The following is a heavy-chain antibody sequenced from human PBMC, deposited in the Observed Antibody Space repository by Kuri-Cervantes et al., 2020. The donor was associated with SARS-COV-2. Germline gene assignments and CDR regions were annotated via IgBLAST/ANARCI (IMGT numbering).Heavy chain of an antibody. CDR1: GYTFTGYY. CDR2: IIPIFGTA. Sequence: SSVKVSCKASGYTFTGYYMHWVRQAPGQGLEWMGGIIPIFGTANYAQKFQGRVTITADEPTSTAYMELSSLRSEDTAVYYCARGGLAVPAPYYYGMDVWGQGTTVTVSS. J-gene: IGHJ6*02. CDR3: ARGGLAVPAPYYYGMDV. D-gene: IGHD2-2*01. V-gene: IGHV1-69*13.